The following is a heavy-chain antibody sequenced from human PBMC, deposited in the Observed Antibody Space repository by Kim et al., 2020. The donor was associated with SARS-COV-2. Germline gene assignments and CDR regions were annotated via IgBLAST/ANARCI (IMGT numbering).Heavy chain of an antibody. Sequence: NTKYSQKFPGRLTITRATSATTAYMELSSLRSEDTAVYYCASNHYGGSSYWGQGTLVTVSS. CDR3: ASNHYGGSSY. V-gene: IGHV1-3*01. CDR2: NT. D-gene: IGHD2-15*01. J-gene: IGHJ4*02.